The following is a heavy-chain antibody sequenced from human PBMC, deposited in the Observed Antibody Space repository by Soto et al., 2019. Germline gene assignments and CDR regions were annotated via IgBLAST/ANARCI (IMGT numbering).Heavy chain of an antibody. V-gene: IGHV1-18*01. CDR2: ISAYNGNT. CDR3: ARQEGHIEPMIGEFDF. Sequence: QVQLVQSGPEVKKPGASVMLSCKASGYTFTTYGVRWVRQAPGLGLEWMGWISAYNGNTHYAQKFHGRVTMTTDASANTAYLELRSLRSDDTTVYYCARQEGHIEPMIGEFDFWGQGTLVTVSS. CDR1: GYTFTTYG. D-gene: IGHD3-10*02. J-gene: IGHJ4*02.